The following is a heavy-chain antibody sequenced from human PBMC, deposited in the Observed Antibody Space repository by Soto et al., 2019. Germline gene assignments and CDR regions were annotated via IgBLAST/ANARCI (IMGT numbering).Heavy chain of an antibody. CDR1: GYSFTSYW. V-gene: IGHV5-51*01. CDR3: ARAAVGALAHYYYGMDV. Sequence: PGAALKISCKGSGYSFTSYWFGWVRQMPGKGLEWMGIIYPGDSDTRYSPSFQGQVTISADKSISTAYLQWSSLKASDTAMYYCARAAVGALAHYYYGMDVWGQGTTVTVSS. CDR2: IYPGDSDT. J-gene: IGHJ6*02. D-gene: IGHD1-26*01.